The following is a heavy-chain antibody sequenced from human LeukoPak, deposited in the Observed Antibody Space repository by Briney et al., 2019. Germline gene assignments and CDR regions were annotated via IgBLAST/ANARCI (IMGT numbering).Heavy chain of an antibody. D-gene: IGHD4-17*01. V-gene: IGHV4-34*01. CDR2: VNHSGYT. CDR3: ARMTTGHDF. Sequence: SETLPLTCAVPGTSFSSYYWSWIRQPPGKGLEWIGEVNHSGYTNDNPSLKSRVTISVDTSKNQFSLRLRSVTAADTGVYFCARMTTGHDFWGQGTLVTVSS. J-gene: IGHJ4*02. CDR1: GTSFSSYY.